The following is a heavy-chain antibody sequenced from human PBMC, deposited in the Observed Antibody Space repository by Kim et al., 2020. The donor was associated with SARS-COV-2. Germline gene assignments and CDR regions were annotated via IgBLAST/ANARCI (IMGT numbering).Heavy chain of an antibody. V-gene: IGHV3-48*02. CDR2: ITISSNGI. CDR3: ARFSNYRFDC. J-gene: IGHJ4*02. CDR1: GFTFTSYS. Sequence: GGSLRLSCAASGFTFTSYSMNWVRQAPGKGLEWVSYITISSNGIYYADSVKGRFTMSRDNAKNSVYLQMNSLRDEDTAVYYCARFSNYRFDCWVQGTLVTVSS. D-gene: IGHD4-4*01.